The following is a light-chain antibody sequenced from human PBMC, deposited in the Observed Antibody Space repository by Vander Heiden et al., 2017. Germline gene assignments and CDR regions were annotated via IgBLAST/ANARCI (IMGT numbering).Light chain of an antibody. CDR3: QQLNSYPF. CDR2: AAS. CDR1: QGISSY. J-gene: IGKJ3*01. V-gene: IGKV1-9*01. Sequence: DIHLTLSPSFLSASVGDSLTITCRASQGISSYLAWYQQKPGKAPKLLIYAASTLQSGVPSRLSGSGSGTEFTLTISSLQPEDFATYYCQQLNSYPFFGPGTKVDIK.